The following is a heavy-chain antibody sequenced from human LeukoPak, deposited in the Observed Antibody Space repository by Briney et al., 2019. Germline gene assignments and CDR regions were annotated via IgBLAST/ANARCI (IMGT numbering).Heavy chain of an antibody. Sequence: DGSNKYYADSVKGRFTISRDNSKNTLYLQMNSLRAEDTAVYYCARDLFQYSSSWYWGNWFDPWGQGTLVTVSS. V-gene: IGHV3-30-3*01. CDR3: ARDLFQYSSSWYWGNWFDP. J-gene: IGHJ5*02. D-gene: IGHD6-13*01. CDR2: DGSNK.